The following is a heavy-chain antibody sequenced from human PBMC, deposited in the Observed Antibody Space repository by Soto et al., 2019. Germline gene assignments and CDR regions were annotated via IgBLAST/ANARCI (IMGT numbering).Heavy chain of an antibody. J-gene: IGHJ5*02. CDR3: ARRVPAAPNWFDP. CDR1: GGSISSGTW. V-gene: IGHV4-4*02. CDR2: IYHSGSP. D-gene: IGHD2-2*01. Sequence: QVQLQESGPGLVKPSGTLSLTCAVSGGSISSGTWWSWVRQPPGRGLEWIGEIYHSGSPNYNPSLKSRVTMSVDKSKTLFSLRLSPVTAADSALYYCARRVPAAPNWFDPWGQGTLVTVSS.